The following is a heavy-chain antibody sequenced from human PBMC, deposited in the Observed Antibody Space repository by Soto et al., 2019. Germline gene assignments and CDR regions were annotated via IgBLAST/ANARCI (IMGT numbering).Heavy chain of an antibody. CDR1: GFTFSIYA. D-gene: IGHD3-9*01. CDR3: ARVVRYFDTPTGMDF. V-gene: IGHV3-23*01. Sequence: EVQLLESGEGLVQPGGSLKLSCAPSGFTFSIYAMSRVRRAPGKGLEWVSGIGGSGGNTYYADSVKGPFTISRDNSKNTMLLQMNSLRAEDTAEYLCARVVRYFDTPTGMDFWGQGTPVTVSS. CDR2: IGGSGGNT. J-gene: IGHJ6*02.